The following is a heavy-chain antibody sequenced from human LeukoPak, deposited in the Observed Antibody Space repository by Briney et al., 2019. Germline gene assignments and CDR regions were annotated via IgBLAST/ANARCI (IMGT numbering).Heavy chain of an antibody. J-gene: IGHJ3*01. D-gene: IGHD3-10*01. CDR2: IYYDGSNK. Sequence: GRSLRLSCAASGFSFSSYGMHWVRQAPGKGLEWVAVIYYDGSNKYYADSVKGRFTISRDNSENTLYLQMNSLRVEDTAIYYCAKDSYVSGRPLHTFDVWGQGTMVTVSS. CDR3: AKDSYVSGRPLHTFDV. CDR1: GFSFSSYG. V-gene: IGHV3-33*06.